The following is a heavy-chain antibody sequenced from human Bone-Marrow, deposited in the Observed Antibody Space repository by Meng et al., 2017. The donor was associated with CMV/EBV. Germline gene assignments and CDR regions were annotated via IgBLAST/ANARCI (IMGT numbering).Heavy chain of an antibody. D-gene: IGHD1-7*01. J-gene: IGHJ4*02. Sequence: SVKVSCKASGGTFSSYAISWVRQAPGQGLEWMGGIIPILGIANYAQKFQGRVTITADKSMSTAYMELSSLRSEDTAVYYCARDRLRYNWNFYLDYWGQGTLVTVSS. CDR3: ARDRLRYNWNFYLDY. V-gene: IGHV1-69*10. CDR2: IIPILGIA. CDR1: GGTFSSYA.